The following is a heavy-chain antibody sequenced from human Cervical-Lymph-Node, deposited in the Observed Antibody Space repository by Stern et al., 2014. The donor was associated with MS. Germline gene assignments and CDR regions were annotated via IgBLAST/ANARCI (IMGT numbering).Heavy chain of an antibody. V-gene: IGHV3-23*04. CDR2: ISGSGGSI. CDR3: AKQYFDSSGYSYYYGMDV. J-gene: IGHJ6*02. Sequence: EVHLVESGGDLVQPGGSLRLSCAASGFTFNQYAMNWVRQAPGKGLEWVSTISGSGGSIYYADSVKGRFTISRDNSENTLYLQMHSLRAEDTAIYYCAKQYFDSSGYSYYYGMDVWGQGTTVTVSS. D-gene: IGHD3-22*01. CDR1: GFTFNQYA.